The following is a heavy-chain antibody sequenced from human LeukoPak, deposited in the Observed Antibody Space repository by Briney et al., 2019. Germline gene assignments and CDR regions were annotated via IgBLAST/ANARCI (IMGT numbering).Heavy chain of an antibody. D-gene: IGHD5-24*01. CDR1: GFTFSSYE. J-gene: IGHJ4*01. CDR2: INGGGTTI. V-gene: IGHV3-48*03. CDR3: VRGRWLHSY. Sequence: GGSLRLSCAASGFTFSSYEMNWVRQSPGKGLEWVSHINGGGTTIYYADSVRGRFTISRDNAKNSLYLQMSSLRAEDTAVYYCVRGRWLHSYWGQEPWPPSP.